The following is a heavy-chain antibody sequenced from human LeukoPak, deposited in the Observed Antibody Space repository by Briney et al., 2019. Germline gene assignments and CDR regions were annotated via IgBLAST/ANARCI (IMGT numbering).Heavy chain of an antibody. J-gene: IGHJ4*02. V-gene: IGHV4-30-2*01. CDR1: GGSLSSGGYS. CDR3: ASAQGFGELPFDY. CDR2: IYHSGST. Sequence: SETLSLTCAVSGGSLSSGGYSWSWIRQPPGKGLEWIGYIYHSGSTYYNPSLKSRVTISVDRSKNQFSLKLSSVTAADTAVYYCASAQGFGELPFDYWGQGTLVTVSS. D-gene: IGHD3-10*01.